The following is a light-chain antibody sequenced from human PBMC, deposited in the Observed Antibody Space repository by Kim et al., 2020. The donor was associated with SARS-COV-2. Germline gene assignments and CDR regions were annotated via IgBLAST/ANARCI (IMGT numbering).Light chain of an antibody. CDR3: GTWDSSLSAGV. V-gene: IGLV1-51*01. CDR1: SSNIGSSY. J-gene: IGLJ3*02. Sequence: VLTQPPSVSAAPGQKVTISCSGSSSNIGSSYICWYQQLPGTAPKLLIYDNNKRPSGIPDRFSGSKSGTSATLGITGLQTGDEADYYCGTWDSSLSAGVFGGGTQLTVL. CDR2: DNN.